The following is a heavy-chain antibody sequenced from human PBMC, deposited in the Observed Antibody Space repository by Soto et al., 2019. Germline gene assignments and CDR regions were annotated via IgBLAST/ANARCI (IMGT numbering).Heavy chain of an antibody. J-gene: IGHJ6*02. CDR2: IYYSGST. V-gene: IGHV4-30-4*01. D-gene: IGHD3-3*01. CDR3: ARGNNDFWSGSRGMDV. Sequence: SEALSLTSTHSGRAISSGDYYWSWSRQPPGKGLEWIGYIYYSGSTYYNPSLKSRVTISVDTSKNQFSLKLSSVTAADTAVYYCARGNNDFWSGSRGMDVWGQGTTVT. CDR1: GRAISSGDYY.